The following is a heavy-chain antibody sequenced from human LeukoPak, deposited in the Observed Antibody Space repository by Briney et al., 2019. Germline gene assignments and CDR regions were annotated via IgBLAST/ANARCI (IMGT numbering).Heavy chain of an antibody. CDR3: AREIVAGAFDS. V-gene: IGHV3-11*01. D-gene: IGHD6-19*01. Sequence: PGGSLRLSCAVSGFNVNDNYISWIRQAPGKGLEWVSDIGSSDSIIAYGDSVRGRFTISRDFASNSLYLQMNSLRVEDTAVYYCAREIVAGAFDSWGQGTLVTVSS. CDR2: IGSSDSII. CDR1: GFNVNDNY. J-gene: IGHJ4*02.